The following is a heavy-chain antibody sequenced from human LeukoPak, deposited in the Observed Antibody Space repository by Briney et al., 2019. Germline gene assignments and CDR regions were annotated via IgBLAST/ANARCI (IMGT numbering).Heavy chain of an antibody. V-gene: IGHV1-18*01. CDR2: ITAYNGNT. CDR1: GYIFPSYG. D-gene: IGHD6-19*01. J-gene: IGHJ4*02. CDR3: ARSCSPYSAWYRWCYFDY. Sequence: ASVKVSCKASGYIFPSYGISWVRQAPGQGLEWMGWITAYNGNTNYGNTRFAQKFQGRVTMTTDTSTSTAYMELRSLRSDDTAVYYCARSCSPYSAWYRWCYFDYWGQGTLVTASS.